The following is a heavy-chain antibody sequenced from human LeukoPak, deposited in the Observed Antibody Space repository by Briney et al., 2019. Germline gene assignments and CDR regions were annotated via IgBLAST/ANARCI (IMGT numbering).Heavy chain of an antibody. CDR1: GGSISSYY. J-gene: IGHJ4*02. CDR3: ARELPMVRGVNVIGLDY. D-gene: IGHD3-10*01. CDR2: IYTSGST. Sequence: SETLSLTCTVSGGSISSYYWSWIRQPAGKGLEWIGRIYTSGSTNYNPSLKSRVTMSVDTSKNQFSLKLSSVTAADTAVYYCARELPMVRGVNVIGLDYWGRGTLVTVSS. V-gene: IGHV4-4*07.